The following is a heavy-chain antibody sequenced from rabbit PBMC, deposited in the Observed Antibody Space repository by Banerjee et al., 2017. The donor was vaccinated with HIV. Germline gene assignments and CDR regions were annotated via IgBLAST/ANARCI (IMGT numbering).Heavy chain of an antibody. CDR2: INTGSGSA. V-gene: IGHV1S45*01. D-gene: IGHD2-1*01. Sequence: QEQLEESGGGLVKPEGSLKLSCTVSGFTLSSYVMCWVRQAPGKGLEWIGCINTGSGSAYYANWAKGRFTISKTSSTTMTLQMASLAAADTATYFCARLGADDGEFALWGPGTLVTVS. CDR3: ARLGADDGEFAL. J-gene: IGHJ6*01. CDR1: GFTLSSYV.